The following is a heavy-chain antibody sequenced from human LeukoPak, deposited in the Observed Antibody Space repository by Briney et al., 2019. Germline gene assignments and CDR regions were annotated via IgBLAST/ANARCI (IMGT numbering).Heavy chain of an antibody. D-gene: IGHD1-26*01. V-gene: IGHV4-34*01. J-gene: IGHJ4*02. CDR2: INHSGST. Sequence: ASETLSLTCTVYGGSFSGYYWSWLREPPGKGLEGIGEINHSGSTNYNPSLKSRVTISVDTSKNQFSLKLSSVTAADTAVYYCATYRWELLPDYWGQGTLVTVSS. CDR1: GGSFSGYY. CDR3: ATYRWELLPDY.